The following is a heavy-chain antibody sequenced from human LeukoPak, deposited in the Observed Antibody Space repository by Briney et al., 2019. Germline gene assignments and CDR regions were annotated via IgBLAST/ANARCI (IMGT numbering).Heavy chain of an antibody. Sequence: GGSLGLSCAASGFTFSSYEMNWVRQAPGKGLEWVSYISSSGSTIYYADSVKGRFTISRDNAKNSLYLQMNSLRAEDTAVYYCARVLRGYILTGYYKWDYWGQGTLVTVSS. CDR2: ISSSGSTI. J-gene: IGHJ4*02. CDR1: GFTFSSYE. CDR3: ARVLRGYILTGYYKWDY. D-gene: IGHD3-9*01. V-gene: IGHV3-48*03.